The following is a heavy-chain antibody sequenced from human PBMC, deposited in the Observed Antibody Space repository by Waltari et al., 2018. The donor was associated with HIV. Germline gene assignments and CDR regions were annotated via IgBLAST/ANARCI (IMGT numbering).Heavy chain of an antibody. Sequence: QVQLVESGGGVVQPGRSLRLSCAASGFTFISYAMHWVRQAPGKGLEWVAVISYDGSNKYYADSVKGRFTISRDNSKNTLYLQMNSLRAEDTAVYYCARDLVKMSYYFDYWGQGTLVTVSS. J-gene: IGHJ4*02. CDR3: ARDLVKMSYYFDY. CDR1: GFTFISYA. CDR2: ISYDGSNK. V-gene: IGHV3-30-3*01.